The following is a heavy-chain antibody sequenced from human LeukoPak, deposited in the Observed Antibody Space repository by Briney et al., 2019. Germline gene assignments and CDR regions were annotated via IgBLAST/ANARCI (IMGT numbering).Heavy chain of an antibody. CDR2: IYYSGST. Sequence: SETLSLTCTVSGGSISSGGYYWSWIRQHPGKGLEWIGYIYYSGSTYYNPSLKSRVTMSVDTSKNQFSLKLSSVTAADTAVYYCARDPAGSPTAALGHAFDIWGQGTMVTVSS. D-gene: IGHD2-2*01. V-gene: IGHV4-31*03. CDR3: ARDPAGSPTAALGHAFDI. CDR1: GGSISSGGYY. J-gene: IGHJ3*02.